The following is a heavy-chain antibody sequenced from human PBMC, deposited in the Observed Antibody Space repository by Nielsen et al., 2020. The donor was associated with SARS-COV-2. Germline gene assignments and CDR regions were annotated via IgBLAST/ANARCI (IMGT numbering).Heavy chain of an antibody. CDR3: ARVVGYCSSTSCYIWFDP. CDR1: GYTFTGYY. V-gene: IGHV1-2*06. CDR2: INPNSGGT. D-gene: IGHD2-2*02. Sequence: SVQVPCQASGYTFTGYYMHWVRQAPGQGLVWMGRINPNSGGTNYAQQFQGRVTMTRDTSISTAYMELSRLRSDDTAVYYCARVVGYCSSTSCYIWFDPWGQGTLVTVSS. J-gene: IGHJ5*02.